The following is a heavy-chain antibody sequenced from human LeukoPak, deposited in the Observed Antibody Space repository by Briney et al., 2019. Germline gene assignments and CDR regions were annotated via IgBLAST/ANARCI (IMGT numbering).Heavy chain of an antibody. V-gene: IGHV3-23*01. CDR3: AISYYYGSGSYYKPAFFDY. J-gene: IGHJ4*02. Sequence: GGSLRLSCAATGFTFNFYAMSWVRQAPGKGPEWVSATSGTGENTYYADSVKGRFTISRDNSKNTLYLQMNSLRAEDTAVYYCAISYYYGSGSYYKPAFFDYWGQGTLVTVSS. D-gene: IGHD3-10*01. CDR1: GFTFNFYA. CDR2: TSGTGENT.